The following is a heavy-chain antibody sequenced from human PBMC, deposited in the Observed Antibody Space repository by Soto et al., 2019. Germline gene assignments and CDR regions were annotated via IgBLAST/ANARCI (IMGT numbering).Heavy chain of an antibody. CDR1: GGSINSAGYY. D-gene: IGHD3-22*01. J-gene: IGHJ4*02. CDR2: IYYTGSI. CDR3: ARARHYYDSGATSPLYYFDY. V-gene: IGHV4-31*03. Sequence: SETLSLTCTVTGGSINSAGYYWSWIRQHPGKGLECIGNIYYTGSIYYNPSLKSRLAISVDTSKNQFSLKLSSVTAADTAVYYCARARHYYDSGATSPLYYFDYWGQGTLVTVSS.